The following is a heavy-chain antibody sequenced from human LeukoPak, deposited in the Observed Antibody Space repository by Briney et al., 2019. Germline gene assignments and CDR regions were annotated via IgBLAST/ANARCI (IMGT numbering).Heavy chain of an antibody. J-gene: IGHJ6*02. CDR2: ISSSSSYI. CDR3: VRELSDFWSGYPGYGMDV. V-gene: IGHV3-21*01. Sequence: GGSLRLSCAASGFTFSSYSMNWVRQAPGKGLEWVSSISSSSSYIYYADSVKGRSTISRDNAKNSLYLQMNSLRAEDTAVYYCVRELSDFWSGYPGYGMDVWGQGTTVTVSS. D-gene: IGHD3-3*01. CDR1: GFTFSSYS.